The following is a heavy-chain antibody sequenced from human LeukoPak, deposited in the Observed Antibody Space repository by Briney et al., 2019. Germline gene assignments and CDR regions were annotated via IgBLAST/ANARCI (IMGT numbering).Heavy chain of an antibody. CDR3: ARDYGSGATHDY. D-gene: IGHD3-10*01. Sequence: GGSLRLSCAASGFTFSDYFMNWVRQAPGKGLEWVSYIGSSGGTIYYADSVKGRFTISRDNAKNSLYLQMNSLRVEDTAVYYCARDYGSGATHDYWGLGTLVTVSS. J-gene: IGHJ4*02. CDR2: IGSSGGTI. CDR1: GFTFSDYF. V-gene: IGHV3-11*04.